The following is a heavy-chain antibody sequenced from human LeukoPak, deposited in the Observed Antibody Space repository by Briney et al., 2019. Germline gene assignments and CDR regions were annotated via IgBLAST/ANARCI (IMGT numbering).Heavy chain of an antibody. CDR2: INTNTGNP. CDR1: GYTFTSYA. J-gene: IGHJ6*03. Sequence: ASVKVSCKASGYTFTSYAMNWVRQAPGQGLEWMGWINTNTGNPTYAQGFTGRFVFSLDTSVSTAYLQISSLKAEDTAVYYCARDREHYYGSGSYTFYYYMDVWGKGTTVTVSS. CDR3: ARDREHYYGSGSYTFYYYMDV. V-gene: IGHV7-4-1*02. D-gene: IGHD3-10*01.